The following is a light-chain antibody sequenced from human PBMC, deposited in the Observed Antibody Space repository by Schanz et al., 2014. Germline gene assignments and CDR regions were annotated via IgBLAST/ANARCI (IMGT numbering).Light chain of an antibody. V-gene: IGLV7-46*01. CDR2: DTS. CDR3: LLSYGGAQMEWV. Sequence: QAVVTQEPSLTVSPGGTVTLTCGSSTGTVTSGHYPYWFQQKPGQAPMTLIYDTSNKHSWTPARFSGSLLGGKAVLTLSGVQPEDEAEYYCLLSYGGAQMEWVFGGGTKLTVL. CDR1: TGTVTSGHY. J-gene: IGLJ3*02.